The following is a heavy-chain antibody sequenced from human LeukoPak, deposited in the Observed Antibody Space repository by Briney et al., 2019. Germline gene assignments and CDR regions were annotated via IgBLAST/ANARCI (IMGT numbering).Heavy chain of an antibody. V-gene: IGHV3-7*01. D-gene: IGHD6-13*01. Sequence: GGSLRLSCAASGFTLSSYWMSWVRQAPGKGLEWVANIKQDGSEKYYVDSVKGRFTISRDNAKNSLYLQMNSLRAEDTAVYYCAREEYSSSWYKAFDIWGQGTMVTVSS. CDR1: GFTLSSYW. CDR2: IKQDGSEK. CDR3: AREEYSSSWYKAFDI. J-gene: IGHJ3*02.